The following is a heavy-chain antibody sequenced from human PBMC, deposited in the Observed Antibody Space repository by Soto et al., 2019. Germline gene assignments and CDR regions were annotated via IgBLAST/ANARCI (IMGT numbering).Heavy chain of an antibody. D-gene: IGHD3-3*01. CDR1: GYTFTSYD. Sequence: VASVKVSCKASGYTFTSYDINWVRQATGQGLEWMGWMNPNSGNTGYAQKFQGRVTMTRNTSIRTAYMELSSLRSEDTAVYYCARVPMQTIFGVVISAGFDPWGQGTLVTVSS. J-gene: IGHJ5*02. V-gene: IGHV1-8*01. CDR3: ARVPMQTIFGVVISAGFDP. CDR2: MNPNSGNT.